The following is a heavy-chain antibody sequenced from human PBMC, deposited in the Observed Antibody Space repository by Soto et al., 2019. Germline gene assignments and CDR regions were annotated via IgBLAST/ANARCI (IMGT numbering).Heavy chain of an antibody. CDR1: GCSIGRYY. J-gene: IGHJ4*02. CDR2: IYYSGST. Sequence: SETLSLTCTVSGCSIGRYYWSWIRQHPGKGLEWIGYIYYSGSTYYNPSLNSRVTISVDTTKNQFSLKLSSVTAADTAVYYCARTYYDILTGYIPGFDYWGQGTLVTVSS. CDR3: ARTYYDILTGYIPGFDY. V-gene: IGHV4-59*06. D-gene: IGHD3-9*01.